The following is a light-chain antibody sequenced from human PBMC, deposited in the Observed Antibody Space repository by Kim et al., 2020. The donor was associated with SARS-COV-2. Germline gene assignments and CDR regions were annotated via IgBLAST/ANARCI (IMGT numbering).Light chain of an antibody. Sequence: SYELTQPPSVSVSPGQTASITCSGDKLGDRYACWYQQRPGQPPVLVIYQDSKRPSGIAERFSGSHSGNTATLTISGTQAMDEADYYCQAWDSTTASVVF. V-gene: IGLV3-1*01. CDR2: QDS. CDR3: QAWDSTTASVV. CDR1: KLGDRY. J-gene: IGLJ2*01.